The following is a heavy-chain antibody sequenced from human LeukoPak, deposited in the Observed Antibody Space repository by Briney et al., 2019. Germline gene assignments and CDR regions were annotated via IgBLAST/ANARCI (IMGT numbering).Heavy chain of an antibody. CDR1: GFTFNNYA. J-gene: IGHJ4*02. CDR3: AKDSPWYDSSTYYYFDY. D-gene: IGHD3-22*01. CDR2: ISGGGGTT. V-gene: IGHV3-23*01. Sequence: GGSLRLSCAGSGFTFNNYAMSWVRQAPGKELEWASAISGGGGTTYYADSVKGRFTISRDNSKDTLYLQMSGLRAEDTAVYFCAKDSPWYDSSTYYYFDYWGQGTLVTVSS.